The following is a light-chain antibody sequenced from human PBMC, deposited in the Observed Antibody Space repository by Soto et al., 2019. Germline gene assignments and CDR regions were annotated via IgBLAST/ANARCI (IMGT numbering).Light chain of an antibody. CDR3: HQYDNPPYT. Sequence: EIVLTQSPGTLSLSPGERATLSCRASQSVSSVYLAWYQHKPGQAPRVLIYGASRRATGIPDRFRGSGSGTEFTLTISRLDLEDFAVYYCHQYDNPPYTFGQGTKLEIK. V-gene: IGKV3-20*01. CDR1: QSVSSVY. CDR2: GAS. J-gene: IGKJ2*01.